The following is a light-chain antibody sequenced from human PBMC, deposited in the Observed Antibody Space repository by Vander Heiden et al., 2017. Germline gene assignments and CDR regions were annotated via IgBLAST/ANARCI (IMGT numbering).Light chain of an antibody. CDR2: AAS. J-gene: IGKJ1*01. V-gene: IGKV1-39*01. CDR1: QNIGDY. CDR3: QQGDSPPQT. Sequence: DIQLTQSPSSLSASVGDRVTIPCRASQNIGDYLNWYQQKPGKAPKLLIYAASTLHSGVPFRFSGSGSGTDFTLTITNLQPEDFATYYCQQGDSPPQTFGQGTKVEIK.